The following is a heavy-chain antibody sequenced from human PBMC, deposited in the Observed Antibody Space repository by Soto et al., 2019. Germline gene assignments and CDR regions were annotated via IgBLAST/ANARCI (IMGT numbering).Heavy chain of an antibody. V-gene: IGHV4-59*01. D-gene: IGHD5-12*01. CDR3: ARTQNSGRHDF. CDR2: IHYSGSA. Sequence: PSETLSLTCDVFGGSISGYYWSWFRQPPGKGLEWIGYIHYSGSASYNPSLKSRVTISADTSKNQLSLKLSSVTAADTAVYYCARTQNSGRHDFWGQGALITVSS. CDR1: GGSISGYY. J-gene: IGHJ4*02.